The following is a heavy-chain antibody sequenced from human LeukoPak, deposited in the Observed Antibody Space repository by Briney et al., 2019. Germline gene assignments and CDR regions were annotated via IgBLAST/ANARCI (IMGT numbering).Heavy chain of an antibody. D-gene: IGHD5-18*01. CDR2: ISWNSGSI. Sequence: GGSLRLSCAASGFTFDDYAMHWVRQAPGKGLEWVSGISWNSGSIGYADSVKGRFTISRDNAKNSLYLQMNSLRAEDTALYYCAKDRSYGPADAVDIWGQGTMVTVSS. CDR3: AKDRSYGPADAVDI. J-gene: IGHJ3*02. V-gene: IGHV3-9*01. CDR1: GFTFDDYA.